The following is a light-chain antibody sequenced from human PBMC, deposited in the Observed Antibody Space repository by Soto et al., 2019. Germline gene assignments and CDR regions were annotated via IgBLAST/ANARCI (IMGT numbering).Light chain of an antibody. J-gene: IGLJ3*02. CDR3: QSYDSSLSGFWV. V-gene: IGLV1-40*01. CDR2: GNS. CDR1: SSNIGAGYN. Sequence: QSVLTQPPSVSGAPGQRVTISCSASSSNIGAGYNVHWYQQLPGTAPKLLIYGNSNRPSGVPDRFSGSKSGTSASLAITGLQAEDEADYYCQSYDSSLSGFWVFGGGTKLTVL.